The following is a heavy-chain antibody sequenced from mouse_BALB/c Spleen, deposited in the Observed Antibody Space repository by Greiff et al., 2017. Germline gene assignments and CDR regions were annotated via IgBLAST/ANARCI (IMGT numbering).Heavy chain of an antibody. Sequence: EVQVVESGGDLVKPGGSLKLSCAASGFTFSSYGMSWVRQTPDKRLGWVATISSGGSYTYYPDSVKGRSTISRDNAKNTLYLQMSSLKSEDTAMYCCAREYSNSHAMDYWGQGTSVTVSS. CDR2: ISSGGSYT. J-gene: IGHJ4*01. CDR3: AREYSNSHAMDY. V-gene: IGHV5-6*01. CDR1: GFTFSSYG. D-gene: IGHD2-10*02.